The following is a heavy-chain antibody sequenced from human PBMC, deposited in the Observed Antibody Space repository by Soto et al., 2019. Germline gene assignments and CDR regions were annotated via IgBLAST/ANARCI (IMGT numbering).Heavy chain of an antibody. Sequence: PSETLSLTCAVYGGSFSGYYWSWIRQPPGKGLEWIGEINHSGSTNYNPSLKSRVTISVDTSKNQFSLKLSSVTAADTAVYYCAREAYVVPAAGDFDYWGQGTLVTVSS. CDR3: AREAYVVPAAGDFDY. CDR2: INHSGST. D-gene: IGHD2-2*01. V-gene: IGHV4-34*01. CDR1: GGSFSGYY. J-gene: IGHJ4*02.